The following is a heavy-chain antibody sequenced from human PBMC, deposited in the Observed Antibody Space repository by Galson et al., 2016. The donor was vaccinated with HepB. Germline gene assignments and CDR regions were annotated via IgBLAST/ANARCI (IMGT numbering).Heavy chain of an antibody. CDR1: GYSFISFA. CDR3: PRAVGWHVDRYYLMDY. V-gene: IGHV7-4-1*01. CDR2: IDTNTGNP. Sequence: SVKVSCKASGYSFISFALTWVRQAPGQGPQWMGWIDTNTGNPTYAQGFTGRFVFSVDTSVNTAYLGIDSLRSEDTALYYCPRAVGWHVDRYYLMDYWGQGTLVTVSS. D-gene: IGHD2-21*01. J-gene: IGHJ4*02.